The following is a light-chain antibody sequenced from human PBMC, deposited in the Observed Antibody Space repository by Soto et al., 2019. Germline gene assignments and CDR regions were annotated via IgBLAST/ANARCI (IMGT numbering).Light chain of an antibody. Sequence: EIVLTQSPDTLSLSPGERATLSCRASQSLSTYLAWYQQKPGQAPRLLIYSASTRATAVPDRFSGSGSGTDFTLTISILEPEDSALYFCQQFVDSPPRWTFGQGTKVEIK. CDR2: SAS. CDR3: QQFVDSPPRWT. J-gene: IGKJ1*01. CDR1: QSLSTY. V-gene: IGKV3-20*01.